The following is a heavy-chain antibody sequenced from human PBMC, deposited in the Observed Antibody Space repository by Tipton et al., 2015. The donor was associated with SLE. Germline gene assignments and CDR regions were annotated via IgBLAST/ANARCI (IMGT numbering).Heavy chain of an antibody. D-gene: IGHD1-26*01. CDR1: GFTFSSYA. Sequence: SLRLSCAASGFTFSSYAMSWVRQAPGKGLEWVSGISGSGGSTYYADSVKGRFTISRDNSKNTLYLQMKSLRAEDTAVYYCAKDISKNSGSYLKGYYYYGLDVWGQGTTVTVSS. CDR2: ISGSGGST. V-gene: IGHV3-23*01. CDR3: AKDISKNSGSYLKGYYYYGLDV. J-gene: IGHJ6*02.